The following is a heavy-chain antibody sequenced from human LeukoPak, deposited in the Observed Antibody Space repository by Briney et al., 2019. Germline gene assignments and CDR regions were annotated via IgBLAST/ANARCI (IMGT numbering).Heavy chain of an antibody. V-gene: IGHV5-51*01. CDR3: ARIPIRSYYDILTGSYIGGFDY. J-gene: IGHJ4*02. CDR1: GYSFTSYW. D-gene: IGHD3-9*01. CDR2: IYPGDSDT. Sequence: GESLKISCKGSGYSFTSYWIGWVRQMPGKDLEWMGIIYPGDSDTRYSPSFQGQVTISADKSISTAYLQWSSLKASDTAMYYCARIPIRSYYDILTGSYIGGFDYWGQGTLVTVSS.